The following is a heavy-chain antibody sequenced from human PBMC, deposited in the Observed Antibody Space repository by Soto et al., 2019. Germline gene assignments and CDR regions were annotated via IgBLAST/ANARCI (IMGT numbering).Heavy chain of an antibody. CDR2: ISNSSSYI. D-gene: IGHD3-10*01. J-gene: IGHJ6*03. CDR3: ARGGIEGFGEFNYYYMDV. CDR1: GFTFSSYS. V-gene: IGHV3-21*01. Sequence: GWSLRLSCAASGFTFSSYSMNWVRQAPGKGLEWVSSISNSSSYIYYADSVKGRFTISRDNAKNSLYLQMNSLRAEDTAVYYSARGGIEGFGEFNYYYMDVWGKGTTVTVSS.